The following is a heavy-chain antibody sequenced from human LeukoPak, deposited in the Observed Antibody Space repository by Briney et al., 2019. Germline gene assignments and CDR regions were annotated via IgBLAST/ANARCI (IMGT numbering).Heavy chain of an antibody. CDR1: GGSISGGDYF. CDR2: IYTSGST. Sequence: SETLSFTCTVSGGSISGGDYFWSWVRQPAGRGLEWIGRIYTSGSTNYNPSFEGRVTVSLDTSKNQFSLNLRSVTAADTAVYYCAREAVTGTIVPYWWDYWGQGTLVIVSS. CDR3: AREAVTGTIVPYWWDY. J-gene: IGHJ4*02. V-gene: IGHV4-61*02. D-gene: IGHD1/OR15-1a*01.